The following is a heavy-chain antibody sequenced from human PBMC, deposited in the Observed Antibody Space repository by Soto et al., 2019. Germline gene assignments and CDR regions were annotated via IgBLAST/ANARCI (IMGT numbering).Heavy chain of an antibody. D-gene: IGHD3-22*01. CDR2: ISGSGSST. Sequence: GGSLRLSCAASGFTFSRYAMSWVRQAPGKGLEWVSAISGSGSSTYYADSVKGRFTISRDNSKNTLYLQMNSLRAEDTAVYYCAKVVGDGNDYYDCWGQGTLVTVSS. CDR3: AKVVGDGNDYYDC. J-gene: IGHJ4*02. V-gene: IGHV3-23*01. CDR1: GFTFSRYA.